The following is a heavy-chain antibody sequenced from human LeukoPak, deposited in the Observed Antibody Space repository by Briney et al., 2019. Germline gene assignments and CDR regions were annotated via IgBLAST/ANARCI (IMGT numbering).Heavy chain of an antibody. Sequence: GGSLRLSCVVSGFTFSESWMSWVRQAPGKGLGWVASLNLDGSDKYYVDSVKGRFTISRDNAKNSLYLQMDSLRVEDTAVYYCAKGKRYPDYWGQGTLVTVSS. V-gene: IGHV3-7*03. CDR3: AKGKRYPDY. CDR1: GFTFSESW. J-gene: IGHJ4*02. D-gene: IGHD1-1*01. CDR2: LNLDGSDK.